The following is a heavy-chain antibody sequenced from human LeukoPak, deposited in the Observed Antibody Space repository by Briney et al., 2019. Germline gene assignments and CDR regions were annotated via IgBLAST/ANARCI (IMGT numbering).Heavy chain of an antibody. V-gene: IGHV3-33*01. Sequence: GGSLRLSCAACGFSFSSLGMHWLRKAPGKGREGVAVIWSHGNEIHYVDSVKGRFTISRDNFRNTLYLQMNSLRAEDSPVYYCVRGSGGAGYGHWGDKWGEGTLVTASS. CDR3: VRGSGGAGYGHWGDK. CDR2: IWSHGNEI. CDR1: GFSFSSLG. D-gene: IGHD5-12*01. J-gene: IGHJ4*02.